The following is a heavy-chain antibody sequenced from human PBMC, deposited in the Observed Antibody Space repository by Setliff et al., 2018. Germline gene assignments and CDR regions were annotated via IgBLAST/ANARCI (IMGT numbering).Heavy chain of an antibody. V-gene: IGHV1-46*01. CDR3: ARVYGYSYGYEVYYYYGMDV. D-gene: IGHD5-18*01. CDR2: INPSRGRT. Sequence: ASVKVSCKASGYTFTSHYMHWVRQAPGLGLEWMGTINPSRGRTSYAQKFQGRVTMTRDTSTSTVYMDMSSLRSEDTAVYYCARVYGYSYGYEVYYYYGMDVWGQG. J-gene: IGHJ6*02. CDR1: GYTFTSHY.